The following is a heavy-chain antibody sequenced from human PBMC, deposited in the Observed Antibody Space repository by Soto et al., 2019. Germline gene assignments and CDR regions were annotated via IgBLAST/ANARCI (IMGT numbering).Heavy chain of an antibody. V-gene: IGHV5-51*01. J-gene: IGHJ4*02. CDR2: IYPDDSDA. CDR1: GYSFATYC. Sequence: GESLKISCKASGYSFATYCIAWVLQMPWKGLEWMGIIYPDDSDARYSPSLQGQVTISADKSISAAYLQWSSLEASDTAIYYCARLGYCSGGSCYPDYWGQGTQVTVSS. CDR3: ARLGYCSGGSCYPDY. D-gene: IGHD2-15*01.